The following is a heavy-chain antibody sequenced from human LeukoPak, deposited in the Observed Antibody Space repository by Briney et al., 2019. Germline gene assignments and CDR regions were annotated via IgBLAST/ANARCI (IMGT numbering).Heavy chain of an antibody. J-gene: IGHJ3*01. Sequence: PATLSLTCSVSGDSITSRNWWTWVRQTPEKGLEWIGEIFHTGSANYNPSVEGRVTISIDKSKNQFSLMLTSVTAADTALYYCARGMWFDTLFSAFDVWGQGTMVSVSS. CDR1: GDSITSRNW. CDR2: IFHTGSA. CDR3: ARGMWFDTLFSAFDV. D-gene: IGHD3-10*01. V-gene: IGHV4-4*03.